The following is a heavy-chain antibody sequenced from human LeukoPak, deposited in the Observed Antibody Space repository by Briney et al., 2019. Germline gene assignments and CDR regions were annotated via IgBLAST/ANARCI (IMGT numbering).Heavy chain of an antibody. CDR3: AKGPKGATPGLIDY. D-gene: IGHD1-26*01. CDR1: GFTFSSYS. CDR2: ISSSSSYI. J-gene: IGHJ4*02. Sequence: GGSLRLSCAASGFTFSSYSMNWVRQAPGKGLEWVSSISSSSSYIYYADSVKGRFTISRDNAKNSLYLQMNSLRAEDTAVYYCAKGPKGATPGLIDYWGQGTLVTVSS. V-gene: IGHV3-21*04.